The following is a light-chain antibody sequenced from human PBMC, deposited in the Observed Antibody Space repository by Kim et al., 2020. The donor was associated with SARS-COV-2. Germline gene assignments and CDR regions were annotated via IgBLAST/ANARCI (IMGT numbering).Light chain of an antibody. V-gene: IGLV3-19*01. Sequence: SSELTQDPAVSVALGQTVRITCQGDSLRNYYANWYKQKPGQAPVLVMYDKNNRPSGIPDRFSGSSSGNTASLTITGAQAADEADYYCSSRDRDRTGLLYLFGPGTKATVL. CDR3: SSRDRDRTGLLYL. CDR2: DKN. J-gene: IGLJ1*01. CDR1: SLRNYY.